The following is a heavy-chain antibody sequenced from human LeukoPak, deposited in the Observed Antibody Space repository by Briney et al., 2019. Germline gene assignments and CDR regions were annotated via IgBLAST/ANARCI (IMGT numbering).Heavy chain of an antibody. V-gene: IGHV4-4*07. CDR1: NGSISNYY. CDR3: ASGHYCTSTSCPGRGAFDI. Sequence: PSETLSLTCTVSNGSISNYYWTWIRQPAGKGLEWFGRIYYTGSANYNPSLKSRVVMSVDTSKNQFSLKLNSVTAADTALYYCASGHYCTSTSCPGRGAFDIWGQGTMVTVSS. J-gene: IGHJ3*02. CDR2: IYYTGSA. D-gene: IGHD2-2*01.